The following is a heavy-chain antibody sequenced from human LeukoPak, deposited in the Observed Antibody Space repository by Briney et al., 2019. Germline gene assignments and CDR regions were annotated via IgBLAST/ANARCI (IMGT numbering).Heavy chain of an antibody. CDR3: ARDKRGSDY. V-gene: IGHV1-18*01. D-gene: IGHD3-10*01. CDR2: GSSYNGNT. J-gene: IGHJ4*02. CDR1: GYAFPSDG. Sequence: GSGKCSSKASGYAFPSDGISWVRPGPGQGLEWMGWGSSYNGNTNYAQKLQGRVTMTTHTSPSTAYMELRSLRSDDTAVYYCARDKRGSDYWGQGTLVTVSS.